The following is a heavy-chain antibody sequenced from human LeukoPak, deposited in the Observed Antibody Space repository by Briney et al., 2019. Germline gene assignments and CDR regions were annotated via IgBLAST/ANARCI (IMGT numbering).Heavy chain of an antibody. CDR1: GFTFNSYS. CDR2: ISSGSSYI. V-gene: IGHV3-21*01. J-gene: IGHJ3*02. CDR3: ARQVGVDDAFDI. Sequence: GGSLRLSCAASGFTFNSYSMNWVRQAPGKGLEWVSSISSGSSYIFYADSVKGRFTISRDNAKNSLYLQMNSLRAEDTAVYYCARQVGVDDAFDIWGQGSMVTISS. D-gene: IGHD1-26*01.